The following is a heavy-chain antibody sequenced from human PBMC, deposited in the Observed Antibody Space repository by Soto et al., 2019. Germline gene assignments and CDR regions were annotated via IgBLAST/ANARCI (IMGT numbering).Heavy chain of an antibody. CDR2: ISGSGGGT. CDR1: GFTFNSCA. V-gene: IGHV3-23*01. CDR3: DGRGYDHWGGYYFDY. J-gene: IGHJ4*02. Sequence: GRSLRRSCSASGFTFNSCAMSWVLQAPGKGLEWVSAISGSGGGTYYADSVKGRFTISRDNSKNTLYLQMNSLRAEDTAVYYCDGRGYDHWGGYYFDYWGQGTLVTVAS. D-gene: IGHD3-22*01.